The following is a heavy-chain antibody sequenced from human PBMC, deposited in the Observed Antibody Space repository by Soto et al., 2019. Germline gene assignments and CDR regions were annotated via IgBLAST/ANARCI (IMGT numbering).Heavy chain of an antibody. CDR2: IYYSGST. V-gene: IGHV4-31*03. J-gene: IGHJ4*02. CDR3: ARGGIAAAAPPDY. CDR1: GGSISSGGYC. D-gene: IGHD6-13*01. Sequence: SETLSLTCTVSGGSISSGGYCWSWIRQHPGKGLEWIGYIYYSGSTYYNPSLKSRVTISVDTSKNQFSLKLSSVTAADTAVYYCARGGIAAAAPPDYWRQVTLVT.